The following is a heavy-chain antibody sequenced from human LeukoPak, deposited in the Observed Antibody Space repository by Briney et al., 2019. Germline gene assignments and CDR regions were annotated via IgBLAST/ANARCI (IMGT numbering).Heavy chain of an antibody. J-gene: IGHJ1*01. CDR1: GYSISNGYY. Sequence: PSETLSLTCTVSGYSISNGYYWGWIRQPPRKGLEWIGSISHSGTTYYNPSLKSRVTISVDTSKNQFSLKVSSVTAADTAVYYCARDLGSSKYFQHWGQGTLVTVSS. V-gene: IGHV4-38-2*02. CDR2: ISHSGTT. CDR3: ARDLGSSKYFQH. D-gene: IGHD6-13*01.